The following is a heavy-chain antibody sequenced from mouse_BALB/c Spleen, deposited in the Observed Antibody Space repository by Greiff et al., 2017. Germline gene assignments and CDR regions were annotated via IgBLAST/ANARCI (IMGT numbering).Heavy chain of an antibody. CDR1: GFTFSSYA. Sequence: EVKLMESGGGLVKPGGSLKLSCAASGFTFSSYAMSWVRQTPEKRLEWVASISSGGSTYYPDSVKGRFTISRDNARNILYLQRSSLRSEDTAMYYCARGTYDYDDAMDYWGQGTSVTVSS. CDR2: ISSGGST. CDR3: ARGTYDYDDAMDY. J-gene: IGHJ4*01. V-gene: IGHV5-6-5*01. D-gene: IGHD2-4*01.